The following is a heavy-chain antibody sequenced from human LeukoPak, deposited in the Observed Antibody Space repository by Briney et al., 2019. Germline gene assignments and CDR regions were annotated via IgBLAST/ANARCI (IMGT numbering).Heavy chain of an antibody. CDR2: IDPSDSYT. V-gene: IGHV5-10-1*01. D-gene: IGHD2-2*01. J-gene: IGHJ4*02. Sequence: PGESLLISCKGSGSIFTSYWISWVRQLPGKGLEWMGRIDPSDSYTNYSPSFQGHVTISADKSISTAYLQWSSLKASDTAMYYCARQYCSSTSCQVVDYWGQGTLVTVSS. CDR3: ARQYCSSTSCQVVDY. CDR1: GSIFTSYW.